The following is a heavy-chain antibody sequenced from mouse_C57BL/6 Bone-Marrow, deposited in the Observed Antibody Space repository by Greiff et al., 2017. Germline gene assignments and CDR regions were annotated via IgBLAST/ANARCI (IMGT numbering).Heavy chain of an antibody. D-gene: IGHD1-1*02. J-gene: IGHJ3*01. V-gene: IGHV5-9-1*02. CDR3: TREGTMGFAY. CDR2: ISSGGDYI. Sequence: EVKLQESGEGLVKPGGSLKLSCAASGFTFSSYAMSWVRQTPEKRLEWVAYISSGGDYIYYADTVKGRFTISRDNARNTLYLQMSSLKSEDTAMYYCTREGTMGFAYWGQGTLVTVSA. CDR1: GFTFSSYA.